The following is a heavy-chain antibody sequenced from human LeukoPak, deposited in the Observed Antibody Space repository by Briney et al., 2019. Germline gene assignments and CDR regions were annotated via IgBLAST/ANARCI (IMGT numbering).Heavy chain of an antibody. CDR3: ARGSTRDSSGWYGPGKWFDP. V-gene: IGHV1-18*01. CDR2: ISAYSGHT. Sequence: ASVKVSCKASGYTFTKYGISWVRQAPGKGVEWVGWISAYSGHTDYAQKFQGRLTMTTDTSTSTAYMELRSLRSDDTAVYYCARGSTRDSSGWYGPGKWFDPWGQGTLVTVSS. J-gene: IGHJ5*02. CDR1: GYTFTKYG. D-gene: IGHD6-19*01.